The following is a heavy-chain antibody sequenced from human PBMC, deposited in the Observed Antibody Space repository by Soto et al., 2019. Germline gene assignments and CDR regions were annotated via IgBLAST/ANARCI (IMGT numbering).Heavy chain of an antibody. J-gene: IGHJ5*02. D-gene: IGHD3-3*01. CDR3: ARAKPGFWSGLNWFDP. CDR1: GGSISSYY. Sequence: SETLSLTCTVSGGSISSYYWSWIRQPPGKGLEWIGYIYYSGSTNYNPSLKSRVTISVDTSKNQFSLKLSSVTAADTAVYCCARAKPGFWSGLNWFDPWGQGTLVTVSS. CDR2: IYYSGST. V-gene: IGHV4-59*01.